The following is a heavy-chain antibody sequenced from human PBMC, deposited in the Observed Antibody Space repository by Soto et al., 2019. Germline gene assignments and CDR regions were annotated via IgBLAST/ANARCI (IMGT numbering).Heavy chain of an antibody. CDR3: ARDDDYEANGLDY. D-gene: IGHD4-17*01. CDR1: VFTFIRYG. CDR2: IVNDGSDR. V-gene: IGHV3-33*01. Sequence: GWSLRLSCVWSVFTFIRYGMHWLRQAPGEGLEWMAVIVNDGSDRDYAASVAGRFTISRDNSKNTLYLQMDNLGVDDTAMYYCARDDDYEANGLDYWGQGTLVTVSS. J-gene: IGHJ4*02.